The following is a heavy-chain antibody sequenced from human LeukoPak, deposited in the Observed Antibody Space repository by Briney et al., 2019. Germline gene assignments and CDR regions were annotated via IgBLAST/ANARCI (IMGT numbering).Heavy chain of an antibody. CDR1: GGSISSSSYY. J-gene: IGHJ4*02. CDR2: IYYSGST. D-gene: IGHD4-17*01. Sequence: SETLSLTCTVSGGSISSSSYYWGWTRQPPGKGLEWIGSIYYSGSTDYNPSLKSRVTISVDTSKNKFSLKLSSVTAADTAVYYCARDLYGDDYFDYWGQGTLVTVSS. CDR3: ARDLYGDDYFDY. V-gene: IGHV4-39*07.